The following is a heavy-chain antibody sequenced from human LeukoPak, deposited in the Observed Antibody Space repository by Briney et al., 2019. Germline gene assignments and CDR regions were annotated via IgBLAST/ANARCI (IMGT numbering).Heavy chain of an antibody. D-gene: IGHD3-10*02. CDR1: GFTVSSNY. J-gene: IGHJ6*04. CDR2: IYSGGST. V-gene: IGHV3-53*01. Sequence: GGSLRLSCAASGFTVSSNYMSWVRQAPGKGLEWVSVIYSGGSTYYADSVKCRFTISRDNSKNRLYLQMNSLRAEDTAVYYCAELGIPMIGGVWGKGTTVTISS. CDR3: AELGIPMIGGV.